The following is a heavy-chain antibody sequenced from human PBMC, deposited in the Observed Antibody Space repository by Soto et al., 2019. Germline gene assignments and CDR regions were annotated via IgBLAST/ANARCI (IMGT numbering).Heavy chain of an antibody. CDR2: IYYSGST. V-gene: IGHV4-31*03. Sequence: SETMSLTCTVSGGSISNGGYYWTWIRQHPGKGLEWIGYIYYSGSTYYNPSLKSRVTISVDTSKNQFSLKLTSVTAADTAVYYCARDVTDFWSGHEGMDVWGQGTTVTVSS. CDR1: GGSISNGGYY. CDR3: ARDVTDFWSGHEGMDV. J-gene: IGHJ6*02. D-gene: IGHD3-3*01.